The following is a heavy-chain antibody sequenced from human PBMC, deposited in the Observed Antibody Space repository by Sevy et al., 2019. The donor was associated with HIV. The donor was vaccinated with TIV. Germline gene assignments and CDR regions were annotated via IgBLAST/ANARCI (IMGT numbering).Heavy chain of an antibody. J-gene: IGHJ5*02. CDR1: GFTFSSYD. Sequence: GGSLKLSCTASGFTFSSYDMNWVRQAPGKGLEWVSKISSSGSSIYYADSVKGRFTISRDNAKNSLNLQMNSLRAEDTAVYYCTRNGGAFDNGFDPWGQGTLVTVSS. CDR3: TRNGGAFDNGFDP. CDR2: ISSSGSSI. D-gene: IGHD2-8*01. V-gene: IGHV3-48*03.